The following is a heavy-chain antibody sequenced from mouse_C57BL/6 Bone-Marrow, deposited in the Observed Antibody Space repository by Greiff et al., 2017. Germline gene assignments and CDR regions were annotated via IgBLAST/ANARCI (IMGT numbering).Heavy chain of an antibody. D-gene: IGHD3-2*02. V-gene: IGHV1-82*01. CDR2: IYPGDGDT. CDR1: GYAFSSSW. Sequence: QVQLQQSGPELVKPGASVKISCKASGYAFSSSWMNWVKQRPGKGLAWIGRIYPGDGDTNYNGKFNGKATLTADTSSSTAYMQLSILTAEDSAVYFCARGALRPRYFDYWGQGTTRTVSS. J-gene: IGHJ2*01. CDR3: ARGALRPRYFDY.